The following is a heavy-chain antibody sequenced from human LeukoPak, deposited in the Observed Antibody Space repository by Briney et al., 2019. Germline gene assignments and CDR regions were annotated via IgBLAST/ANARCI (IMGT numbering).Heavy chain of an antibody. CDR2: ISAYNGDT. V-gene: IGHV1-18*01. D-gene: IGHD6-19*01. CDR1: GYTFTSYG. CDR3: ARSDGVSVYSSGWYGGYYYGMDV. J-gene: IGHJ6*02. Sequence: ASVKVSCKASGYTFTSYGISWVRQAPGQGPEWMGWISAYNGDTNYAQKLQGRVTMTTDTSTSTAYMELRSLRSDDTAVYYCARSDGVSVYSSGWYGGYYYGMDVWGQGTTVTVSS.